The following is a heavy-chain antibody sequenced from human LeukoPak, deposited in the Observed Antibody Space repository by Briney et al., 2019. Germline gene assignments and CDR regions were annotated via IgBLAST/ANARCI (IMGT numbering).Heavy chain of an antibody. CDR3: ARVSRVVVPAAISY. J-gene: IGHJ4*02. V-gene: IGHV1-2*02. Sequence: GSVKVSCKASGYTFTGYYMHWVRQAPGQGLEWMGWINPNSGGTNYAQKFQGRVTMTRDTSISTAYMELSRLRSDDTAVYYCARVSRVVVPAAISYWGQGTLVTVSS. CDR1: GYTFTGYY. CDR2: INPNSGGT. D-gene: IGHD2-2*01.